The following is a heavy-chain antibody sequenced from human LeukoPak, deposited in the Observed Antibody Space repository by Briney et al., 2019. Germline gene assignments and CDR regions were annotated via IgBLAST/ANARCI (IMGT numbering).Heavy chain of an antibody. V-gene: IGHV4-30-2*06. D-gene: IGHD3-10*01. CDR3: ARSRQASGLLSS. J-gene: IGHJ5*02. CDR1: GGAIASGGYS. CDR2: IYDRGPA. Sequence: SQTLSLTCTVSGGAIASGGYSWNWVRQSPGKGLEWIGCIYDRGPAYYNPSLKSRFTISVDRPKNQFFLNVTSLTAADTAVYYCARSRQASGLLSSWGQGTPVVVSS.